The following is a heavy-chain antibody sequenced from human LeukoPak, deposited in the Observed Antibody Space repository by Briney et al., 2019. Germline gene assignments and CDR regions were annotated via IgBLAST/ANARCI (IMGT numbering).Heavy chain of an antibody. CDR2: IRSNGETT. D-gene: IGHD1-1*01. J-gene: IGHJ4*02. CDR3: AKGQELDDGVFDS. V-gene: IGHV3-23*01. Sequence: GGSLRLSCAASGFTFSSIAMTWVRQAPGKGLEWVSTIRSNGETTYNADSEKGRFTISRDNSKKTLYLQLNSLRVEDTAIYYCAKGQELDDGVFDSWGQGTLVTVSS. CDR1: GFTFSSIA.